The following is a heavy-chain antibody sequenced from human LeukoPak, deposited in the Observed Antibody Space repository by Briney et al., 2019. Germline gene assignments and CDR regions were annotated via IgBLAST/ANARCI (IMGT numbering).Heavy chain of an antibody. J-gene: IGHJ3*02. V-gene: IGHV4-38-2*02. Sequence: SETLSLTCTVSGYSISSGYYWGWIRQPPGKGLEWIGSIYQSGSTYYNPSLKSRVTISVDTSKNQFSLKLSSVTAADTAVYYCARRREYSSSGHDAFDIWGQGTMVTVSS. CDR1: GYSISSGYY. CDR2: IYQSGST. CDR3: ARRREYSSSGHDAFDI. D-gene: IGHD6-6*01.